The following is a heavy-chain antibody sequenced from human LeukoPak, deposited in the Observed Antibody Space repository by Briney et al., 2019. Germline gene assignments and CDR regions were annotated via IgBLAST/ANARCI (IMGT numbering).Heavy chain of an antibody. V-gene: IGHV3-23*01. CDR3: AKDLRRGYERTYYFDY. D-gene: IGHD5-12*01. J-gene: IGHJ4*02. CDR2: ISGSGDST. Sequence: GGSLRLSCAASGFTFSSYAMSWVRQAPGKGLEWVSAISGSGDSTYYADSVKGWFTISRDNSKNTLYLQMNSLRAEDTAVYYCAKDLRRGYERTYYFDYWGQGTLVTVSS. CDR1: GFTFSSYA.